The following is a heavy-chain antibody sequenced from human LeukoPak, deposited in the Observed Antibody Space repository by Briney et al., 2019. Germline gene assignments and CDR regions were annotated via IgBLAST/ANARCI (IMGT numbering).Heavy chain of an antibody. V-gene: IGHV4-59*13. J-gene: IGHJ3*02. CDR1: GGSISSCN. D-gene: IGHD3-10*01. CDR2: IYYIGRP. CDR3: ARAEGVAGSELLLFGELLFDAFDI. Sequence: PSETLSLTCTVSGGSISSCNWSWIRNPQGKGLGWMGYIYYIGRPNTNPSPKSRVTISVDTSKSQFSLKLSSVTAADTAVYYCARAEGVAGSELLLFGELLFDAFDIWGQGTMVTVSS.